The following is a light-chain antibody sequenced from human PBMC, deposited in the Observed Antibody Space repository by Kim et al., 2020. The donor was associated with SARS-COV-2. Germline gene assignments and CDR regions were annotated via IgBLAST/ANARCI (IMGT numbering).Light chain of an antibody. V-gene: IGLV3-19*01. Sequence: SSELTQDPAVSVALGQTVRITCQGDSLTTYYASWYQQKPGQAPVLVIYGYNNRPSGIPDRFSGSTSGNTASLTITGAQAEDEADYYCNSRDSSDDHVVFGGGTQLTVL. J-gene: IGLJ2*01. CDR3: NSRDSSDDHVV. CDR1: SLTTYY. CDR2: GYN.